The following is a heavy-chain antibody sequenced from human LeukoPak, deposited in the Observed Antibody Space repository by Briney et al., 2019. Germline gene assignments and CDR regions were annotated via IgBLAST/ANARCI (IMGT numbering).Heavy chain of an antibody. CDR2: FDPEDGET. V-gene: IGHV1-24*01. Sequence: ASVKVSCKVSGYTLTELFMHWVRQAPGKGLEWMGGFDPEDGETIYAQKFQGRVTMTEDTSTDTAYMELSSLRSEDTAVYYCATAPPAGLRYFDWLSDYWGQGTLVTVSS. CDR3: ATAPPAGLRYFDWLSDY. D-gene: IGHD3-9*01. J-gene: IGHJ4*02. CDR1: GYTLTELF.